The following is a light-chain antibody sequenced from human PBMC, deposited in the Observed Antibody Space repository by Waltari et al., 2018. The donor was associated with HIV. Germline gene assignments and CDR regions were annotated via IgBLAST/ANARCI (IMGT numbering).Light chain of an antibody. CDR3: CSYAGNSTLI. CDR2: EVS. Sequence: QSALTQPSSVSGSPGQSFTLPRPGTIRDFWSYNLFSWYQQNPDKAPKLMIYEVSSGPPGVSNRFSGSKSGNTASLTISGLQAEDEAAYYCCSYAGNSTLIFGGGTKLTVL. CDR1: IRDFWSYNL. J-gene: IGLJ2*01. V-gene: IGLV2-23*02.